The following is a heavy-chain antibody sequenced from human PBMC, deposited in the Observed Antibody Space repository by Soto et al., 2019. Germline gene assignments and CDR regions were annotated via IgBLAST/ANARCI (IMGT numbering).Heavy chain of an antibody. CDR2: IWYDGSNK. CDR3: ARDGRIAVNNWFDP. D-gene: IGHD6-19*01. Sequence: GGSLRLSCAASGFTFSSYGMHWVRQAPGKGLEWVAVIWYDGSNKYYADSVKGRFTISRDNSKNTLYLQMNSLRAEDTAVYYCARDGRIAVNNWFDPWGQGTLVTVS. CDR1: GFTFSSYG. J-gene: IGHJ5*02. V-gene: IGHV3-33*01.